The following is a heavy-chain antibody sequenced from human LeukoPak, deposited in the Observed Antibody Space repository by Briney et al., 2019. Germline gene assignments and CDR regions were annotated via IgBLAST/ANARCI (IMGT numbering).Heavy chain of an antibody. J-gene: IGHJ4*02. CDR2: IKQDGSEK. V-gene: IGHV3-7*04. CDR3: ARVSEWELLNYFDY. D-gene: IGHD1-26*01. CDR1: GFTFSSYW. Sequence: GGSLRLSCATSGFTFSSYWMSWVRQAPGKGLEWVANIKQDGSEKYYVDSVKGRFTISRDNAKNSLYLQMNSLRAEDTAVYYCARVSEWELLNYFDYWGQGTLVTVSS.